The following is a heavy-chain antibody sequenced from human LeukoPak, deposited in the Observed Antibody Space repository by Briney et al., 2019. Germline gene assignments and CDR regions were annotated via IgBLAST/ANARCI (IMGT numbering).Heavy chain of an antibody. J-gene: IGHJ3*02. CDR2: ISSGVRT. CDR3: ARVGTYYYDSSGYYYTPGAFDI. D-gene: IGHD3-22*01. Sequence: GGSLRLSCAASGFTVSSNYMSWVRQAPGKGLEWVSVISSGVRTYYADSVKGRLTISRDNSKNTLYLQMNSLRAEDTAVYYCARVGTYYYDSSGYYYTPGAFDIWGQGTMVTVST. CDR1: GFTVSSNY. V-gene: IGHV3-53*01.